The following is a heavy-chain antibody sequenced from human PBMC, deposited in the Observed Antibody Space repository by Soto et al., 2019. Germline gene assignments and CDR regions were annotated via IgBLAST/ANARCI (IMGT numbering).Heavy chain of an antibody. V-gene: IGHV3-7*01. Sequence: EWSLRLPCAASGVTFSSYWMSWVRQAPGKGLEWVANIKQDGSEKYYVDSVKGRFTISRDNAKNSLYLQMTSLRAEDTAVYYCARDWDSSSSTDAFDIWGQGTMVTVSS. CDR3: ARDWDSSSSTDAFDI. D-gene: IGHD6-6*01. J-gene: IGHJ3*02. CDR1: GVTFSSYW. CDR2: IKQDGSEK.